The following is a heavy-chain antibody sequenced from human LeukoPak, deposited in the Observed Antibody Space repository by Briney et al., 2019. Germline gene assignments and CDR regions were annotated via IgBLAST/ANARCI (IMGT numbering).Heavy chain of an antibody. CDR3: ARGRGSSSWYICDY. Sequence: PGGSLRLSCAASGFTLSNHWMIWVRQAPGKGLECVANIKQDGIEKYYVDSVKGRFTISRDNAKNSLYLQMNSLRAEDTAVYYCARGRGSSSWYICDYWGQGTLVTVSS. V-gene: IGHV3-7*01. CDR2: IKQDGIEK. CDR1: GFTLSNHW. D-gene: IGHD6-13*01. J-gene: IGHJ4*02.